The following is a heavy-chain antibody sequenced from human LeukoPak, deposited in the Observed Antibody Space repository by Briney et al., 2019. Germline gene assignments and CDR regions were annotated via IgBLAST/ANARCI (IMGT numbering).Heavy chain of an antibody. CDR3: ARMWSYYYDSSGYKDYFDY. Sequence: PGGSLRLSCAASGFTFSSYAMSWVPQAPGKGLEWVSAISGSGGSTYYADSVKGRFTISRDNSKNTLYLQMNSLRAEDTAVYYCARMWSYYYDSSGYKDYFDYWGQGTLVTVSS. J-gene: IGHJ4*02. CDR1: GFTFSSYA. D-gene: IGHD3-22*01. V-gene: IGHV3-23*01. CDR2: ISGSGGST.